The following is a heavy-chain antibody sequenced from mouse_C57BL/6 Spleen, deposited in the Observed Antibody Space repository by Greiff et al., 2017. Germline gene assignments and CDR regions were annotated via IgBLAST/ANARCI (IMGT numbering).Heavy chain of an antibody. CDR1: GYTFTSYW. J-gene: IGHJ1*03. Sequence: VQLQQPGAELVKPGASVKVSCKASGYTFTSYWMHWVKQRPGQGLEWIGRIYPSDSETNYNQKFKGKATLTVDKSSSTAYMQLSSLTSEDSAVYYCAIWGYYGSSPYFEVWGTGTTVTVSS. V-gene: IGHV1-74*01. CDR2: IYPSDSET. D-gene: IGHD1-1*01. CDR3: AIWGYYGSSPYFEV.